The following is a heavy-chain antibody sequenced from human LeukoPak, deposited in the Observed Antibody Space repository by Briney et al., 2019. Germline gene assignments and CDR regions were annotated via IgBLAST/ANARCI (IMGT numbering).Heavy chain of an antibody. CDR3: ARGSQSSRWFDP. V-gene: IGHV6-1*01. J-gene: IGHJ5*02. D-gene: IGHD6-6*01. CDR2: TYYRSKWYN. CDR1: GDSVSSKNAA. Sequence: SQTLSLTCAISGDSVSSKNAAWNWIRQSPSRGLEWLGRTYYRSKWYNDYAVSVESRITINPDTSKNQFSLQLNSVTPEDTAVYYCARGSQSSRWFDPWGQGTLVTVSS.